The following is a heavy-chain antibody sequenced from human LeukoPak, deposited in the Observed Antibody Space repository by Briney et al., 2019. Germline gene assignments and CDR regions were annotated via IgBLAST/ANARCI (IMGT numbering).Heavy chain of an antibody. D-gene: IGHD3-3*01. Sequence: PETLSLTCAVYGGSFSGYYWSWIRQPPGKGLEWIGEINHSGSTNYNPSLKSRVTISVDTSKNQFSLKLSSVTAADTAVYYCAATPLMYYDFWSGLGFDYWGQGTLVTVSS. CDR2: INHSGST. CDR1: GGSFSGYY. CDR3: AATPLMYYDFWSGLGFDY. J-gene: IGHJ4*02. V-gene: IGHV4-34*01.